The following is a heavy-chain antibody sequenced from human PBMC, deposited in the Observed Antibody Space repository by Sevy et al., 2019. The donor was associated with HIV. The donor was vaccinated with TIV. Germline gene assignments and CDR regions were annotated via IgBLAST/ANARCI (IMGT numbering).Heavy chain of an antibody. CDR3: ARDDEPDYYYFDMDV. CDR1: GFTFSSYA. Sequence: GGSLRLSCAASGFTFSSYAMHWVRQAPGKGLERVAVISYDGSNKCYAYSVKGRFTISRDNSKNTLYLQMDGLRAEDTALYYCARDDEPDYYYFDMDVWGQGTTVTVSS. V-gene: IGHV3-30-3*01. CDR2: ISYDGSNK. J-gene: IGHJ6*01.